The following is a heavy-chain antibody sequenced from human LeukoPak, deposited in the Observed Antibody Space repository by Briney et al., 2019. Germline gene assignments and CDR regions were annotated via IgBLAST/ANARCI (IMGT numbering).Heavy chain of an antibody. CDR3: ARDLTMVRGVISPHFDY. J-gene: IGHJ4*02. CDR1: GGTFSSYA. V-gene: IGHV1-69*13. CDR2: IIPIFGTA. D-gene: IGHD3-10*01. Sequence: ASVKVSCKASGGTFSSYAISWVRQAPGQGLEWMGGIIPIFGTANYAQKFQGRVTITADESTSTAYMELSSLRSEDTAVYYSARDLTMVRGVISPHFDYWGQGTLVTVSS.